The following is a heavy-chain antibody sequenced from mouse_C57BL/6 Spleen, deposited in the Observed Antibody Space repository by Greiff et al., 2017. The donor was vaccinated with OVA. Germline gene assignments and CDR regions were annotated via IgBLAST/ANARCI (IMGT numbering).Heavy chain of an antibody. V-gene: IGHV1-59*01. D-gene: IGHD2-1*01. CDR1: GYTFTSYW. J-gene: IGHJ2*01. Sequence: QVQLQQPGAELVRPGTSVKLSCKASGYTFTSYWMHWVKQRPGQGLEWIGVIDPSDSYTNYNQKFKGKATLTVDTSSSQAYMQLSSLTSEDSAVYYCARGRGYYGNCAGDDYWGQGTTLTVSS. CDR2: IDPSDSYT. CDR3: ARGRGYYGNCAGDDY.